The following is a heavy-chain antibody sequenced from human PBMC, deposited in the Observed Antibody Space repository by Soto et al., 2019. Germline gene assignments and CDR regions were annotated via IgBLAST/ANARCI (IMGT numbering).Heavy chain of an antibody. Sequence: QVQLQQWGAGLLKPSETLSLTCAVYGGSFSGYYWSWLRQPPGKGPEWIGEINHSGGTTYNPSLDSRVTISVDTSKNQFSLKLNSVSAADTAVYYCARTGGMDVWSQGATVTVSS. V-gene: IGHV4-34*01. CDR3: ARTGGMDV. CDR2: INHSGGT. CDR1: GGSFSGYY. J-gene: IGHJ6*02.